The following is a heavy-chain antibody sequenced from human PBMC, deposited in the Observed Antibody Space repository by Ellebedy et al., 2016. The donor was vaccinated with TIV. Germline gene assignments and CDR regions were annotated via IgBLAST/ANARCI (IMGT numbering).Heavy chain of an antibody. CDR3: ASQPARITYCRGDCYA. CDR1: GFTFSNHG. CDR2: ISYDGSNK. D-gene: IGHD2-21*01. V-gene: IGHV3-30*03. J-gene: IGHJ4*02. Sequence: GGSLRLSXAASGFTFSNHGMHWVRQAPGKGLEWVAVISYDGSNKNYADSVKGRFTISRDNSKNTLYLQMNSLRVEDTAVYYCASQPARITYCRGDCYAWGQGTQVTVSS.